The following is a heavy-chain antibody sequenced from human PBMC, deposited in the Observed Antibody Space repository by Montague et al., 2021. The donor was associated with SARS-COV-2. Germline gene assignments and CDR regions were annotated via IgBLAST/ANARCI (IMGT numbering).Heavy chain of an antibody. CDR2: IYHTGGT. Sequence: SETLSLTCVVSNGSISSNEWWSWVRQAPGKGLEWIGEIYHTGGTNYNPSLRRRVTISLDKFENQFSLKLTSVTPEATAVYYCARAERGSCGDGNCYQYFFNYWGQGTLVTVSS. CDR1: NGSISSNEW. J-gene: IGHJ4*02. CDR3: ARAERGSCGDGNCYQYFFNY. V-gene: IGHV4-4*02. D-gene: IGHD2-15*01.